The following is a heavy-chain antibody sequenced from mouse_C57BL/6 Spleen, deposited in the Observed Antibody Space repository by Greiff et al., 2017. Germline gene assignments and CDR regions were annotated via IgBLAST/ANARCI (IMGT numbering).Heavy chain of an antibody. V-gene: IGHV1-72*01. D-gene: IGHD1-1*01. CDR2: IDPNSGGT. CDR3: ARSSGSSPYYFDY. J-gene: IGHJ2*01. CDR1: GYTFTSYW. Sequence: QVQLQQPGAELVKPGASVKLSCKASGYTFTSYWMHWVKQRPGRGLEWSGRIDPNSGGTKYNEKFKSKATLTVDKPSSTAYMQLSSLTSEDSAVYYCARSSGSSPYYFDYWGQGTTLTVSS.